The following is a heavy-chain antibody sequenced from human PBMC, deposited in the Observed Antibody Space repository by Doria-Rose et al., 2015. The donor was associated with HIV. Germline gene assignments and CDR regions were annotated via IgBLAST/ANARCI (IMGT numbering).Heavy chain of an antibody. CDR2: MFSDDER. J-gene: IGHJ4*02. V-gene: IGHV2-26*01. D-gene: IGHD6-13*01. CDR1: GVSLSSPGMG. CDR3: ARIKSSRWYHKYYFDF. Sequence: VTLKESGPVLVKPTETLTLTCTVSGVSLSSPGMGVSWIRQPPGKALEWLANMFSDDERSYKPSLKSSPTISRGTSRSQVVLTMTDMDPVDTATYYCARIKSSRWYHKYYFDFWGQGTLVIVSA.